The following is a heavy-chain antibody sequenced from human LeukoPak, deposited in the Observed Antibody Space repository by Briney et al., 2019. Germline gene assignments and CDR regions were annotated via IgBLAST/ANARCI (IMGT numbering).Heavy chain of an antibody. Sequence: GGSLRLSCAASGFTFSSYAMSWVRQAPGKGLEWVSAISGSGGSTYYADSVKGRFTISRDNSKNTLYLQMNSLRAEDTAVYYCATKVGGYDILTGYYIFDCWGQGTLVTVSS. CDR1: GFTFSSYA. CDR3: ATKVGGYDILTGYYIFDC. D-gene: IGHD3-9*01. J-gene: IGHJ4*02. V-gene: IGHV3-23*01. CDR2: ISGSGGST.